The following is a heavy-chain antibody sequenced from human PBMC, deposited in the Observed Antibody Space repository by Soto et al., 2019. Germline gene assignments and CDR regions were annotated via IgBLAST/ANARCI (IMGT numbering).Heavy chain of an antibody. V-gene: IGHV3-48*02. Sequence: GGSLRLSCAASGFTFSSYSMNWVRQAPGKGLEWVSYISSSSSTIYYADSVKGRFTISRDNAKNSLYLQMNSLRDEDTAVYYCARVGPYWLRRRPSDYWGQGTLVTVSS. CDR2: ISSSSSTI. J-gene: IGHJ4*02. D-gene: IGHD5-12*01. CDR1: GFTFSSYS. CDR3: ARVGPYWLRRRPSDY.